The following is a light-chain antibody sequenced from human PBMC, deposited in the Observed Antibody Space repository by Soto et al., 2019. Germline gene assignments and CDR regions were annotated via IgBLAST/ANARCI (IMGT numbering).Light chain of an antibody. Sequence: DIQMTQSPSSLSASIGDRVTITCRASLAIGDSLSWFQQKAGKPPTLLIYGTSALQHGVPPRFSGSGSGTDFTLTISRLQHEDFATYYCQQTYNLPRTLGQGTKVDLK. J-gene: IGKJ1*01. V-gene: IGKV1-39*01. CDR1: LAIGDS. CDR3: QQTYNLPRT. CDR2: GTS.